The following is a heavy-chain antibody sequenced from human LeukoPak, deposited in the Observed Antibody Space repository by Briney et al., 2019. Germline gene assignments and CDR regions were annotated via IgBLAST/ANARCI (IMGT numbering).Heavy chain of an antibody. J-gene: IGHJ4*02. CDR2: ISGDDGST. D-gene: IGHD5-24*01. CDR1: GFTFDDYA. V-gene: IGHV3-43*02. CDR3: AKDIWPGWWLQLDY. Sequence: PGGSLRLSCAASGFTFDDYAMHWVRQAPGKGLEWVSLISGDDGSTYYADSVKGRFTISRDNSKNSLYLQMNSLRTEDTALYYCAKDIWPGWWLQLDYWGQGTLVTVSS.